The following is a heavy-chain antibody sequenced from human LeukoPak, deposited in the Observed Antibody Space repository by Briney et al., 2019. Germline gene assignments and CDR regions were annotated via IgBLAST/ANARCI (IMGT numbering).Heavy chain of an antibody. V-gene: IGHV3-30*18. Sequence: GGSLRLSCAASGFTFSSYGMHWVRQAPGKGLEWVAVISYDGSNKYYADSVKGRFTLSRDNSKNTLYLQMNSLRAEDTAVYYCAKHGDGNSLDYWGQGTLVTVSS. D-gene: IGHD4-17*01. CDR2: ISYDGSNK. CDR3: AKHGDGNSLDY. CDR1: GFTFSSYG. J-gene: IGHJ4*02.